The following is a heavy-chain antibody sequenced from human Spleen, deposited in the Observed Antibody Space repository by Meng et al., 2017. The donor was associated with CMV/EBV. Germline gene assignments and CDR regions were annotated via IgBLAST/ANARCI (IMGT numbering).Heavy chain of an antibody. CDR1: GASINSNTYF. CDR3: ARVGYYDWVALDAFDI. CDR2: ISYGGST. D-gene: IGHD3-3*01. J-gene: IGHJ3*02. Sequence: SETLSLTCSVSGASINSNTYFWDWIRQPPGKGLEWIGSISYGGSTYYNSSLKSRVTISLDTPKRQFTLELSSVTAADTAVYYCARVGYYDWVALDAFDIWGQGTMVTVSS. V-gene: IGHV4-39*06.